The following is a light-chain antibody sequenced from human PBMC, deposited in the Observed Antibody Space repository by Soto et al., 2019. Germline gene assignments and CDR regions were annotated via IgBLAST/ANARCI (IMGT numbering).Light chain of an antibody. J-gene: IGKJ1*01. CDR3: QQYGSSPDT. V-gene: IGKV3-20*01. Sequence: EIVLTQSPGTLSLSPGERATLSCRASQRVSSSYLAWYQQKPGQAPRLLIYGASIRATGIPDRFSGSGSGTGFTLTIGRLEPEDCAVYSCQQYGSSPDTFGQGTKVEI. CDR1: QRVSSSY. CDR2: GAS.